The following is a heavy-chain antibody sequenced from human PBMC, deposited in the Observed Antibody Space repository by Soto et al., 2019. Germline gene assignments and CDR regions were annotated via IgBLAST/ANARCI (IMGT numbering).Heavy chain of an antibody. D-gene: IGHD3-22*01. CDR1: GFTFSSYA. Sequence: GGSLRLSCAASGFTFSSYAMSWVRQAPGKGLEWVSAISGSGGSTYYADSVKGRFTISRDNSKNTLYLQMNSLRAEDTAVYYCAKGYYYDSSGYYFDYWGQGTLVTVSS. V-gene: IGHV3-23*01. J-gene: IGHJ4*02. CDR3: AKGYYYDSSGYYFDY. CDR2: ISGSGGST.